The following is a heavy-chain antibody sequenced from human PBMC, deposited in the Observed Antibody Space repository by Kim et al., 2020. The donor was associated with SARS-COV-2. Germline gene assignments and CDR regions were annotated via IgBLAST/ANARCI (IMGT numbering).Heavy chain of an antibody. J-gene: IGHJ4*02. D-gene: IGHD3-10*01. Sequence: GGSLRLSCAASGFTFSNTWMYWVRKAPGKGQEWVANIKQDGSEKYYVDSVTGRFTISRDNAKNSLYPQMNSLRAEDTALYYCAGLRGAYWGQGTLVTGSS. CDR1: GFTFSNTW. CDR3: AGLRGAY. CDR2: IKQDGSEK. V-gene: IGHV3-7*05.